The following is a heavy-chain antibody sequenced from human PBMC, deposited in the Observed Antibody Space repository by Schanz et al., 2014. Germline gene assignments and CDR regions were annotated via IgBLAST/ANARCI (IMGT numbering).Heavy chain of an antibody. Sequence: QVQLQESGPGLVKPSGTLSLTCAVSGGSISSTYWWTWVRQTPGKGLEWIGDIYHSGSTNDNPSFKSRVTIPVEKFKNQSSLNLNSVTAADTAVYFCARGGGTSYGMDVWGQGTTVTVSS. V-gene: IGHV4-4*02. D-gene: IGHD2-15*01. J-gene: IGHJ6*02. CDR3: ARGGGTSYGMDV. CDR1: GGSISSTYW. CDR2: IYHSGST.